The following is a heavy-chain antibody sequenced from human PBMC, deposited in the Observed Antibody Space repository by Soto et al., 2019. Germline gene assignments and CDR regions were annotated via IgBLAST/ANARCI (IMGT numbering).Heavy chain of an antibody. CDR3: AREGYSSSEGYYYMDV. Sequence: SVKVSCKASGGTFSSYTISWVRQAPGQGLEWMGRIIPILGIANYAQKFQGRVTITADKSTSTAYMELSSLRSEDTAVYYCAREGYSSSEGYYYMDVWGKGTTVTVSS. J-gene: IGHJ6*03. V-gene: IGHV1-69*04. CDR1: GGTFSSYT. CDR2: IIPILGIA. D-gene: IGHD6-6*01.